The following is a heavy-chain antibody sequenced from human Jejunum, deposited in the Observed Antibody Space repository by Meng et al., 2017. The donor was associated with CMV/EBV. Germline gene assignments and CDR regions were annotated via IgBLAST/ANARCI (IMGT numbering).Heavy chain of an antibody. CDR3: TTLVPPNDY. CDR2: IKSKTDGGTT. CDR1: HFTFTNAW. V-gene: IGHV3-15*07. J-gene: IGHJ4*02. Sequence: SCAASHFTFTNAWVNWVRQAPGKGLEWVGHIKSKTDGGTTEYAALVKGRFTISRDDSKNTLYLQMNSLKSEDTAVYYCTTLVPPNDYWGQGTLVTVSS.